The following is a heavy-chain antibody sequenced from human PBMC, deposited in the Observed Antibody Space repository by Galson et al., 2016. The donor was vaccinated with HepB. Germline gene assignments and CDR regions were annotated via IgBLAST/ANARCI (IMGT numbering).Heavy chain of an antibody. CDR1: EYTFSTYE. V-gene: IGHV1-8*02. D-gene: IGHD2-15*01. J-gene: IGHJ4*02. Sequence: SVKVSCKASEYTFSTYEINWVRQATGQGLEWRGWMNPNSGDTGYTQRFQGRVTMTRDTSISTAYMGLSSLRSDATAMYYCARAIRRGRPLSSFDSWGQGTLVTVSS. CDR2: MNPNSGDT. CDR3: ARAIRRGRPLSSFDS.